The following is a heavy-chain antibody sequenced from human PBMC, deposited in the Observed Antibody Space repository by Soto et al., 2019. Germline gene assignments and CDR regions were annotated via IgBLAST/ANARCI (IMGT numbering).Heavy chain of an antibody. CDR3: ARWELRDFDS. CDR2: ISHTGSA. D-gene: IGHD1-7*01. V-gene: IGHV4-31*03. J-gene: IGHJ4*02. CDR1: GASVTSDSYY. Sequence: SETLSLTCSVSGASVTSDSYYWSWIRQHPGKGLEWIGYISHTGSAFYNPSLKSRVSISIDTSTDKFSLRLSSLTAADTAVYYCARWELRDFDSWGPGTLVTVSS.